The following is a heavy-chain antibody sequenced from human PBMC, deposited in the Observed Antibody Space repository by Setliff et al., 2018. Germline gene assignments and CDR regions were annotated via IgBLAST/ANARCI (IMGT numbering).Heavy chain of an antibody. J-gene: IGHJ6*03. Sequence: GASVKVSCKASGGTFRSYGISWVRQAPGQGLEWMGGTIPSFGSTNYAQKFQDRVTIITDESTSTAYMELSSLRTEDTAVYYCAREGVDTRSSTDYRYYMDVWGKGTTVTV. D-gene: IGHD5-18*01. CDR1: GGTFRSYG. V-gene: IGHV1-69*05. CDR3: AREGVDTRSSTDYRYYMDV. CDR2: TIPSFGST.